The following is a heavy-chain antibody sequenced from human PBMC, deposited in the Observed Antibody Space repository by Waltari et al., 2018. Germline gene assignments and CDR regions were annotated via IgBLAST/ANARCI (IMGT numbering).Heavy chain of an antibody. V-gene: IGHV4-39*01. CDR3: GRIAFGDDGGYFQY. D-gene: IGHD4-17*01. J-gene: IGHJ1*01. Sequence: QLQLQESGPGLVRPSETLSLTCTVSGGSITTTYNWAWIRQPPGKGLEWMGNMQYRGSTFYHPSLMSRVTISLDTSKNQFSLTLTSVDAADTAVYFCGRIAFGDDGGYFQYWGQGTLVTVSS. CDR2: MQYRGST. CDR1: GGSITTTYN.